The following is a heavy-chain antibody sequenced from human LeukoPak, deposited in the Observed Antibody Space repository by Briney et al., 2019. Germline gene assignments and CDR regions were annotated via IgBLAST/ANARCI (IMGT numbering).Heavy chain of an antibody. Sequence: GGSLRLSCAASGFTFSSYGMHWVRQAPGKGLEWVAFIRYDGSNKYYADSVKGRFTISRDNSKNTLYLQMNSLRAEDTAVYYCARDRGYSGYEAGGYWGQGTLVTVSS. J-gene: IGHJ4*02. CDR2: IRYDGSNK. V-gene: IGHV3-30*02. CDR3: ARDRGYSGYEAGGY. D-gene: IGHD5-12*01. CDR1: GFTFSSYG.